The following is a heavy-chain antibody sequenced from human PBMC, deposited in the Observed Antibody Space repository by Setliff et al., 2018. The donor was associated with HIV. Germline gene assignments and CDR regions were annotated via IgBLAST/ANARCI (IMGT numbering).Heavy chain of an antibody. D-gene: IGHD3-3*01. J-gene: IGHJ6*03. CDR3: ARGSRQLTIFGVVFKTNYYFMDV. V-gene: IGHV4-34*01. CDR1: GGSFSGYY. CDR2: INHDRTT. Sequence: SETLSLTCAVYGGSFSGYYWSWIRQPPGKGLEWIGEINHDRTTNYNPSLKSRVTISVDTSKNQFSLTLHSVTAADTAVYYCARGSRQLTIFGVVFKTNYYFMDVWGKGTAVTVSS.